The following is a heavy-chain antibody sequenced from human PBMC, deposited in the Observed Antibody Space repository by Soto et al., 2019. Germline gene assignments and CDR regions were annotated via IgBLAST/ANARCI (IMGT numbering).Heavy chain of an antibody. CDR3: AKASDYGDYVDAEYYYYYMDV. Sequence: GGSLRLSCAASGFTFSSYAMSWVRQAPGKGLEWVSAISGSGGSTYYADSVKGRFTISRDNSKNTLYLQMNSLRAEDTAVYYCAKASDYGDYVDAEYYYYYMDVWGKGTTVTVPS. CDR2: ISGSGGST. D-gene: IGHD4-17*01. V-gene: IGHV3-23*01. CDR1: GFTFSSYA. J-gene: IGHJ6*03.